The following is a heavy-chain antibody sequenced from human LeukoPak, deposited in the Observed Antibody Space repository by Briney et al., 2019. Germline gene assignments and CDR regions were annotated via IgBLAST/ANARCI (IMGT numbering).Heavy chain of an antibody. D-gene: IGHD6-19*01. CDR3: ARILYSSNIDY. J-gene: IGHJ4*02. CDR1: GGSISSSSHY. CDR2: IYYSGRT. V-gene: IGHV4-39*07. Sequence: SETLSLTCTVSGGSISSSSHYWGWIRQPPGKRLECIGSIYYSGRTYSNPSLKSRVTISVDTSKNQFSLKLSSVTAADTAVYYCARILYSSNIDYWGQGTLVTVSS.